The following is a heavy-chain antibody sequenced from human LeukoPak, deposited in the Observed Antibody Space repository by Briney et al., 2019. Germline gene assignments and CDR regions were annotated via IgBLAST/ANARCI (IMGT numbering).Heavy chain of an antibody. CDR2: IRYDGSNK. J-gene: IGHJ6*03. Sequence: PGGSLRLSCAASGFTFSSYGMHWVRQAPGKGLEWVTFIRYDGSNKYYADSVKGRFTISRDNSKNTLYLQMNSLRAEDTAVYYCARGVNEGSSSSWVDYYYYYMDVWGKGTTVTVSS. CDR3: ARGVNEGSSSSWVDYYYYYMDV. D-gene: IGHD6-6*01. V-gene: IGHV3-30*02. CDR1: GFTFSSYG.